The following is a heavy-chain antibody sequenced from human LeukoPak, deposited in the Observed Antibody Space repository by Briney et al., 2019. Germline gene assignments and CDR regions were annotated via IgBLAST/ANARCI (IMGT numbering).Heavy chain of an antibody. V-gene: IGHV3-21*01. J-gene: IGHJ3*02. CDR2: ISSSSSYI. CDR1: GFTFSSYS. CDR3: ARDALDAFDI. Sequence: TGGSLRLSCAASGFTFSSYSMNWVRQAPGKGLEWVSSISSSSSYIYYADSVRGRFTISRDNAKNSLYLQMNSLRAEDTAVYYCARDALDAFDIWGQGTMVTVSS.